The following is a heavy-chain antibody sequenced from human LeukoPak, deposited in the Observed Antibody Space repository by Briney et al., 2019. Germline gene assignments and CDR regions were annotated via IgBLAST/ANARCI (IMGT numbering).Heavy chain of an antibody. CDR2: INHSGST. CDR3: ARVAVVNDAFDI. J-gene: IGHJ3*02. V-gene: IGHV4-34*01. Sequence: SETVSLTCAVYGGSFSGYYWSWIRQPPGQGLEWIGEINHSGSTNYNPSLKSRVTISGDTSKNQFSLKLSSVTAADTAVYYCARVAVVNDAFDIWGQGTMVTVSS. CDR1: GGSFSGYY.